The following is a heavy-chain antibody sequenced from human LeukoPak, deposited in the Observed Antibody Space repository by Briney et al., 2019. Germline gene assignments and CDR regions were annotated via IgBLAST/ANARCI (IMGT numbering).Heavy chain of an antibody. V-gene: IGHV3-9*01. CDR2: ISWNSGSI. CDR3: AKAANNSQQLVLGFDY. D-gene: IGHD6-13*01. Sequence: PGGSLRLSCAASGFTFDDYAMHWVRQAPGKGLEWVSGISWNSGSIGYADSVKGRFTISRDNAKNSLYLQMNSLRAEDTALYYCAKAANNSQQLVLGFDYWGQGTLVTVSS. J-gene: IGHJ4*02. CDR1: GFTFDDYA.